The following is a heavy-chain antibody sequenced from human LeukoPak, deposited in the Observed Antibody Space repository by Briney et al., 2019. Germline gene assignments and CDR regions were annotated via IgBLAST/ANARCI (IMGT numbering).Heavy chain of an antibody. Sequence: SETLTLTCTVSGVSISSSNSYWGWIRQPPGKGLEWFGSIYYSGNTYYNASLKSQVSISIDTSKNQSSLRLTSVTAADTAVYYCARQTGSGLFILPGGQGTLVTVSS. CDR1: GVSISSSNSY. CDR3: ARQTGSGLFILP. CDR2: IYYSGNT. J-gene: IGHJ4*02. V-gene: IGHV4-39*01. D-gene: IGHD3/OR15-3a*01.